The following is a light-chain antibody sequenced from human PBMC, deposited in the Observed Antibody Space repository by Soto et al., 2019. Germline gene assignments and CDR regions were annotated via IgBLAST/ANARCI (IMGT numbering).Light chain of an antibody. CDR3: SSYTSSGTLVV. CDR2: DVS. CDR1: SSDIGGYKF. Sequence: QSALTQPASVSGSPGQLITISCTGSSSDIGGYKFVSWYQQHPGKAPKLMIYDVSNRPSGVSDRFSGSKSGNTASLTIFGLQAEDEADYYCSSYTSSGTLVVFGGGTKLTVL. J-gene: IGLJ2*01. V-gene: IGLV2-14*01.